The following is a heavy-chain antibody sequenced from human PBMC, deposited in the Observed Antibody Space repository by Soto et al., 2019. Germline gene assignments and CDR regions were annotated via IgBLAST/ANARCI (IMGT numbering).Heavy chain of an antibody. CDR2: IKQDGSEK. CDR3: ARDGQLVINYFDY. CDR1: GFTFSSYW. J-gene: IGHJ4*02. Sequence: LRLSCAASGFTFSSYWMSWVRQAPGKGLEWVANIKQDGSEKYYVDSVKGRFTISRDNAKNSLYLQMNSLRAEDTAVYYCARDGQLVINYFDYWGQGTLVTVSS. D-gene: IGHD6-13*01. V-gene: IGHV3-7*01.